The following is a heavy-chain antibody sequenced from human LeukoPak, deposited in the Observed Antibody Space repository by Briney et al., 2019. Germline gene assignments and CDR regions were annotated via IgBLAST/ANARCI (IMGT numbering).Heavy chain of an antibody. CDR2: IYSGGST. Sequence: GGSLRLSCAASGSTVSSNYMNWVRQAPGKGLEWVSVIYSGGSTYYADSVKGRFTISRDNSKNTLYLQMNSLRAEDTAVYYCARVYSYGDSYYYYYGMDVWGQGTTVTVSS. V-gene: IGHV3-53*01. J-gene: IGHJ6*02. CDR1: GSTVSSNY. CDR3: ARVYSYGDSYYYYYGMDV. D-gene: IGHD5-18*01.